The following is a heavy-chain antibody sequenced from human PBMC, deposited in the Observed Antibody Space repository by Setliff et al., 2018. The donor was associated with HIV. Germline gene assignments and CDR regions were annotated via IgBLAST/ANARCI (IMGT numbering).Heavy chain of an antibody. D-gene: IGHD6-6*01. CDR1: AYTFNSYY. CDR2: IGPSGSST. J-gene: IGHJ4*02. V-gene: IGHV1-46*02. CDR3: ARDHIAARSVDY. Sequence: ASVKVSCKTSAYTFNSYYMHWIRQAPGQGLEWMGLIGPSGSSTTYAQNFQGRVIMSRDTSTNTVYMELSSLRSEDTAVYYCARDHIAARSVDYWGQGTPVTVSS.